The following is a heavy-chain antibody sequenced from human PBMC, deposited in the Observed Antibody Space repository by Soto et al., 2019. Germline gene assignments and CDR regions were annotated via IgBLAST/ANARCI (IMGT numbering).Heavy chain of an antibody. J-gene: IGHJ4*02. CDR3: TTNHIVVPAAIKAEQFDY. D-gene: IGHD2-2*02. CDR2: IKSKTDGGTT. Sequence: PGGSLRLSCAASGFTFSNAWMSWVRQAPGKGLEWVGRIKSKTDGGTTDYAAPVKGRFTISRDDSKNTLYLQMNSLKTEDTAVYYCTTNHIVVPAAIKAEQFDYWGQGTLVTVSS. CDR1: GFTFSNAW. V-gene: IGHV3-15*01.